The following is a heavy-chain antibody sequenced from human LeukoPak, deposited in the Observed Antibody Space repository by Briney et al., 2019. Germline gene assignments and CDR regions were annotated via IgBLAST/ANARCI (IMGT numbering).Heavy chain of an antibody. CDR3: AKGRGGSYGYFDY. D-gene: IGHD1-26*01. V-gene: IGHV3-23*01. CDR2: ISGSGGST. J-gene: IGHJ4*02. CDR1: GFTFSTYA. Sequence: GGSLRLSCAVSGFTFSTYAMSWVRQAPGKGLVWVSTISGSGGSTYYADSVKGRFTISRDNSKNTLYLQMNSLRDEDTAVYYCAKGRGGSYGYFDYWGQGTLVTVSS.